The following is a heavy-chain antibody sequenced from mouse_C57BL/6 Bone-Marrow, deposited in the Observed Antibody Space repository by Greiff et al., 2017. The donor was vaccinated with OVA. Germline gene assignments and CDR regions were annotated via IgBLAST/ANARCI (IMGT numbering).Heavy chain of an antibody. Sequence: EVQLQESGPGLAKPSQTLSLTCSATGYSITSDYWNWIRKFPGNKLEYMGYISYSGSTYYNPSPKSQISIIRDTSKNQDYLQLNSVTAEDTATYCCARGDGYYGGFADWGQGTLVTVSA. CDR1: GYSITSDY. V-gene: IGHV3-8*01. CDR3: ARGDGYYGGFAD. D-gene: IGHD2-3*01. CDR2: ISYSGST. J-gene: IGHJ3*01.